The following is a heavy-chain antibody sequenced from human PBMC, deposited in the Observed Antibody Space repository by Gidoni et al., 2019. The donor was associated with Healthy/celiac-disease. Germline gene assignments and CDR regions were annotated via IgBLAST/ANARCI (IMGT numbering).Heavy chain of an antibody. V-gene: IGHV4-34*01. Sequence: QVQLQQWGAGLLKPSETLSLTCAVYGGSFSGYYWSWIRQPPGKGLEWIGEINHRGSTNYNPSLKSRVTISVDTSKNQFSLKLSSVTAADTAVYYCARVGLIAALPDPYWYFDLWGRGTLVTVSS. J-gene: IGHJ2*01. D-gene: IGHD6-6*01. CDR2: INHRGST. CDR1: GGSFSGYY. CDR3: ARVGLIAALPDPYWYFDL.